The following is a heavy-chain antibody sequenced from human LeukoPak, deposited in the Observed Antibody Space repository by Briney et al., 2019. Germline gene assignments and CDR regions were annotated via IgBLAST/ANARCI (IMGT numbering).Heavy chain of an antibody. CDR3: ARDPGDIVVVPAAIGAFDI. D-gene: IGHD2-2*01. Sequence: GGSLRLSCAASGFAVSSNYMSWVRQAPGKGLEWVSVIYSGGSTYYADSVKGRFTISRDNSKNTLYLQMNSLRAEDTAVYYCARDPGDIVVVPAAIGAFDIWGQGTMVTVSS. CDR2: IYSGGST. V-gene: IGHV3-66*01. J-gene: IGHJ3*02. CDR1: GFAVSSNY.